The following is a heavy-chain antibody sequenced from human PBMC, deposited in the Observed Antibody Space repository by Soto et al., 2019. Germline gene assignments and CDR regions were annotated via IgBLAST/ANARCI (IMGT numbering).Heavy chain of an antibody. CDR1: GGSFRGHY. CDR3: ARGRIEYRSSSPPHLDV. Sequence: PSETLSLTCAVYGGSFRGHYWGWIRQPPGKGLEWIGEINHSGSTNYNPSLKSRVTISVDTSKNQFSLKLSSVTAADTAVYYCARGRIEYRSSSPPHLDVWGKGTTVTVSS. J-gene: IGHJ6*04. V-gene: IGHV4-34*01. CDR2: INHSGST. D-gene: IGHD6-13*01.